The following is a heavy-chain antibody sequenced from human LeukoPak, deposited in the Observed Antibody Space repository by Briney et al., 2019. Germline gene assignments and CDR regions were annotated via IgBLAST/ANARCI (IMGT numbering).Heavy chain of an antibody. J-gene: IGHJ5*02. Sequence: GGSLRLSCAASGFTFSDHYMSWIRQAQGKGLEWVSYISSSGSTIYYADSVKGRFTISRDNAKNSLYLQMNSLRAEDTAVYYCARDRYGYFDDPWGQGTLVTVSS. CDR3: ARDRYGYFDDP. CDR2: ISSSGSTI. D-gene: IGHD3-9*01. V-gene: IGHV3-11*01. CDR1: GFTFSDHY.